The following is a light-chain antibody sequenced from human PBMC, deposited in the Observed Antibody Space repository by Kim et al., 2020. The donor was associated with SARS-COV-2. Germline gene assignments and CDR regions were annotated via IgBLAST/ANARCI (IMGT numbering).Light chain of an antibody. Sequence: SSELTQDPAVSVALGQTVRITCQGDSLRSYYASWYQQKPGQAPVLVIYGKNNRPSGIPDRFSGSSSGNTASLTITGAQAEDEADYYCNSRDSSGNLWFGGGTKLTVL. J-gene: IGLJ3*02. CDR1: SLRSYY. CDR2: GKN. V-gene: IGLV3-19*01. CDR3: NSRDSSGNLW.